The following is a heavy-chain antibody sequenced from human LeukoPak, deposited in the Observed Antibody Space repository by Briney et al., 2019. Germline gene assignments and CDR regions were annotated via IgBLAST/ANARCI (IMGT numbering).Heavy chain of an antibody. D-gene: IGHD2-15*01. CDR1: GGSISSYY. CDR3: ARGGEWCRGGSCYWFDP. Sequence: SETLSLTCTVSGGSISSYYWSWIRQPPGQGLEWIGYIYYSGSTNYNPSLKSRVTISVDTSKNQFSLKLSSVTAADTAVYYCARGGEWCRGGSCYWFDPWGPGTLVTVSS. J-gene: IGHJ5*02. CDR2: IYYSGST. V-gene: IGHV4-59*01.